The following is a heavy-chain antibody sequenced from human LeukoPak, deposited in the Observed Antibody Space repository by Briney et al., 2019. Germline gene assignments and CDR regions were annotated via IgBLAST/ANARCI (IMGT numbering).Heavy chain of an antibody. Sequence: GASVKVSCKASGYIFTNYGINWVRQAPGQGLEWMVWISAYNGNTKYTQKLQDRVTMTTDTSTSTAYMELKTLRSDDTALYFCARAGYSRFVDDLDYWGQGNLVTVSS. V-gene: IGHV1-18*01. CDR3: ARAGYSRFVDDLDY. J-gene: IGHJ4*02. CDR1: GYIFTNYG. D-gene: IGHD1-26*01. CDR2: ISAYNGNT.